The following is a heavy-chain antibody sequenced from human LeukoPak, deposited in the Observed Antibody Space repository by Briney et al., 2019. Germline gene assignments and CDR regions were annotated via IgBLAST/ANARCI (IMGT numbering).Heavy chain of an antibody. V-gene: IGHV1-46*01. CDR2: INPSGGST. CDR1: GYTFTSYY. Sequence: ASVKVSCKASGYTFTSYYMHWVRQAPGQGLEWMGIINPSGGSTSYAQKFQGRVTMTRDTSTSTVYMELSSLRSEDTAVYYCARGGYCSSTSCRPSSYYYYMDVWGKGTTVTVSS. CDR3: ARGGYCSSTSCRPSSYYYYMDV. J-gene: IGHJ6*03. D-gene: IGHD2-2*01.